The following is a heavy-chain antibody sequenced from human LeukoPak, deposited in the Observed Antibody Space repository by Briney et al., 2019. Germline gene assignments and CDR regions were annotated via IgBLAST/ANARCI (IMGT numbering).Heavy chain of an antibody. CDR3: ARVGGSYDYVWGSYLDY. V-gene: IGHV1-2*02. CDR2: INPNSGGT. D-gene: IGHD3-16*02. Sequence: ASVKVSCKASGYTFTGYYMHWVRQAPGQGLGWMGWINPNSGGTNYAQKFQGRVTMTRDTSISTAYMELSRLRSDDTAVYYCARVGGSYDYVWGSYLDYWGQGTLVTVSS. J-gene: IGHJ4*02. CDR1: GYTFTGYY.